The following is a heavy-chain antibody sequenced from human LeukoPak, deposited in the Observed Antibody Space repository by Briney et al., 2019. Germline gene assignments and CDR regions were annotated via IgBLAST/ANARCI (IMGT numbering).Heavy chain of an antibody. CDR3: ARQPANTAAFDI. CDR2: VSDNGEN. J-gene: IGHJ3*02. Sequence: YVSDNGENNYNPSLKSRVAISVDTANNQISLRLNFVTAADTAIYYCARQPANTAAFDIWGLGTMVTVSS. V-gene: IGHV4-59*08. D-gene: IGHD5-18*01.